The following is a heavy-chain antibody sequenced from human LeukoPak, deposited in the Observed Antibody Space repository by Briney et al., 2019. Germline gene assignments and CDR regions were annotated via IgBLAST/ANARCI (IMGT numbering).Heavy chain of an antibody. Sequence: ASVKVSCKASGGTFSSYAISWVRQAPGQGLEWMGGIIPIFGTANYAQKFQGRVTITTDESTSTAYMELSSLRSEDTAVYYCARGPGKLELPSFDYWGQEPRVTVSS. CDR2: IIPIFGTA. D-gene: IGHD1-7*01. CDR1: GGTFSSYA. V-gene: IGHV1-69*05. CDR3: ARGPGKLELPSFDY. J-gene: IGHJ4*02.